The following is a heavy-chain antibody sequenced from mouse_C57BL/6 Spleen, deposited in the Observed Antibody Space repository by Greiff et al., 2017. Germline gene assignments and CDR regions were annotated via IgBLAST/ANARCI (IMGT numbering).Heavy chain of an antibody. CDR1: GYTFTGYW. CDR2: ILPGSGST. D-gene: IGHD1-1*01. Sequence: VKLMESGAELMKPGASVKLSCKATGYTFTGYWIEWVKQRPGHGLEWIGEILPGSGSTNYNEKFKGKATFTADTSSNTAYMQLSSLTTEDSAIYYCARRGYYGSSSYWYFDVWGTGTTVTVSS. CDR3: ARRGYYGSSSYWYFDV. V-gene: IGHV1-9*01. J-gene: IGHJ1*03.